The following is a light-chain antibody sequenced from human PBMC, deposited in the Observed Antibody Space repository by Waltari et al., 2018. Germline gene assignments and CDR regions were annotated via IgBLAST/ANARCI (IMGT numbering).Light chain of an antibody. V-gene: IGLV3-27*01. J-gene: IGLJ3*02. Sequence: SFELTQTSSLSVSPGQTVRITCSGDVLANKYARWFQQKPGQAPILIISKDTERPSGIPGRFSGSSSGTTVTLTISGAQVEDEADYYCYSAADNDLGVFGGGTKLTGL. CDR1: VLANKY. CDR3: YSAADNDLGV. CDR2: KDT.